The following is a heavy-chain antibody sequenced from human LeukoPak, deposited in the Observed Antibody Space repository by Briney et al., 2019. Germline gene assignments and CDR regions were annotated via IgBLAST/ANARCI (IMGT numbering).Heavy chain of an antibody. CDR1: GGSISSYY. Sequence: PSETLSLTCTVSGGSISSYYWSWIRQPPGKGLEWIGYIYTSGSTNYNPSLKSRVTISVDTSKNQFSLKLSSVTAADTAVYYCARYGSGSYYNAVPGYYYYMDVWGHGTLVTVSS. CDR2: IYTSGST. CDR3: ARYGSGSYYNAVPGYYYYMDV. J-gene: IGHJ6*03. V-gene: IGHV4-4*09. D-gene: IGHD3-10*01.